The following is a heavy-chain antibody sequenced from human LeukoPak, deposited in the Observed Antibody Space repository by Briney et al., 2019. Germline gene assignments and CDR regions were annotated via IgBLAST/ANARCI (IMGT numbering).Heavy chain of an antibody. J-gene: IGHJ5*02. Sequence: LRLSRSASGFTLSSYCMHWVRQAPGKGVGWGGVISYDGSNKYYADSVKGRFTISRDNSKNTLYLQMNSLRAEDTAVYYCAKESYSSSWYGEGFDPWGQGTLVTVSS. CDR3: AKESYSSSWYGEGFDP. CDR2: ISYDGSNK. D-gene: IGHD6-13*01. V-gene: IGHV3-30*18. CDR1: GFTLSSYC.